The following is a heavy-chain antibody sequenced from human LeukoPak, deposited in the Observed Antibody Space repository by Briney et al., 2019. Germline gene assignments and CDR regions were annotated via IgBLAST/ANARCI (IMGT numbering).Heavy chain of an antibody. CDR2: MYYSGNT. V-gene: IGHV4-59*01. D-gene: IGHD2-21*02. Sequence: SETLSLTCTVSGVSISSYYWSWIRQPPGKGLEWIAYMYYSGNTNYNPSLKSRVTVSLDTSKKQFSLTLSSVTAADTAVYYCAREGRVVVVTAMIDYWGQGTLVTVSS. CDR3: AREGRVVVVTAMIDY. CDR1: GVSISSYY. J-gene: IGHJ4*02.